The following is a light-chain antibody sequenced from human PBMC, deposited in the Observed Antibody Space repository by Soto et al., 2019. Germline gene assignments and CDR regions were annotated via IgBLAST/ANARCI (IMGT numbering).Light chain of an antibody. J-gene: IGKJ2*01. CDR3: QHYSSSPYT. Sequence: EIVLTQSPGTLSLSPGERATVSCRASQSVSSTYLAWYQQKPGQAPRVLIYSASSRATGTPARFSGSGSGTDFTLTISRLEPEDFAVYYCQHYSSSPYTFGQGTKLEVK. V-gene: IGKV3-20*01. CDR1: QSVSSTY. CDR2: SAS.